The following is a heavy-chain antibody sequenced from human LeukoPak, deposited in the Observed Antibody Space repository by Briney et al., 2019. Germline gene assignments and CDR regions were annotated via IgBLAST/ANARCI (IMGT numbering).Heavy chain of an antibody. CDR1: GYTFTGYY. D-gene: IGHD1-26*01. CDR3: ARVGSGSYLTDY. V-gene: IGHV1-2*02. CDR2: INPNSGGT. J-gene: IGHJ4*02. Sequence: ASVKVSCKASGYTFTGYYMHWVRPAPGQGLEWMGWINPNSGGTNYAQKFQGRVTMTRDTSISTAYMELSRLRSDDTAVYYCARVGSGSYLTDYWGQGTLVTVSS.